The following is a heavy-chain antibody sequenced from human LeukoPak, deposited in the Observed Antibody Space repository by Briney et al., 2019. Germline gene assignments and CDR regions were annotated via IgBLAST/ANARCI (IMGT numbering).Heavy chain of an antibody. V-gene: IGHV4-34*01. Sequence: SETLSLTCAVYGGSLTGSYWNWIRHPPGKGLEWIGEINHSGSTNSIQSLNSRVTISVDTSKNQYSLKLSSVTAADTAVYFCAKTRTYYGSSKGAFDPWGQGTTVTVSS. J-gene: IGHJ3*01. CDR2: INHSGST. CDR1: GGSLTGSY. CDR3: AKTRTYYGSSKGAFDP. D-gene: IGHD3-22*01.